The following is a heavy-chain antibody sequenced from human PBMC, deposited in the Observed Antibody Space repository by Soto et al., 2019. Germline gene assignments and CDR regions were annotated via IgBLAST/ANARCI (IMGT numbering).Heavy chain of an antibody. CDR2: INWNTGSI. V-gene: IGHV3-9*01. D-gene: IGHD5-18*01. Sequence: EVQLVESGGGLVQPGRSLRLSCAASGFTFDDYAMHWVRQAPGKGLEWVSGINWNTGSIGYADSVKGRFTISKDTAKNSLYLQMNSLRAEDTALYYCAKGLSGYSYGPFDYWGQGTLVTVSS. CDR1: GFTFDDYA. CDR3: AKGLSGYSYGPFDY. J-gene: IGHJ4*02.